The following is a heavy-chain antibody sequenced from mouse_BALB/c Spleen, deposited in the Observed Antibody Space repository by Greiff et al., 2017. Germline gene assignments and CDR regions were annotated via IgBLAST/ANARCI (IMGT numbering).Heavy chain of an antibody. Sequence: EVKLMESGGGLVQPGGSLKLSCAASGFTFSSYGMSWVRQTPDKRLELVATINSNGGSTYYPDSVKGRFTISRDNAKNTLYLQMSSLKSEDTAMYYCARGRYDNYAMDYWGQGTSVTVSS. CDR3: ARGRYDNYAMDY. J-gene: IGHJ4*01. CDR2: INSNGGST. CDR1: GFTFSSYG. D-gene: IGHD2-14*01. V-gene: IGHV5-6-3*01.